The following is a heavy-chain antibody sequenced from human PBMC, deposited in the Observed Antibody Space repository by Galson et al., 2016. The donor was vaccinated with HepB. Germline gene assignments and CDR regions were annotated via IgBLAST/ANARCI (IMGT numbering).Heavy chain of an antibody. CDR3: ARDQRITIFGMVIPAAFDI. Sequence: SETLSLTCTVSGGSVSSDSYYWSWIRQPPGKGLEWIGQIYYSGSTNYNPPLKSQVTISGDTSKNQFFLKLSSETAADTAVYYCARDQRITIFGMVIPAAFDIWGQGTMVTVSS. J-gene: IGHJ3*02. CDR2: IYYSGST. V-gene: IGHV4-61*01. CDR1: GGSVSSDSYY. D-gene: IGHD3-3*01.